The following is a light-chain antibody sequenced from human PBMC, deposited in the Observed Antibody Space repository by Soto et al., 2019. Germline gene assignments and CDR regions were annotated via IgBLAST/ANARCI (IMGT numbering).Light chain of an antibody. CDR3: QQSYSSPYT. CDR1: QSISSY. V-gene: IGKV1-39*01. J-gene: IGKJ2*01. CDR2: GAS. Sequence: DIQMTQSPSSLSASVGDRVTITCRASQSISSYLNWYQQKPGKAPKLLIYGASSLQSGVPSRFSGSGSGTDSTLNISSLQPEDFSTYHCQQSYSSPYTFGQGTKLEIK.